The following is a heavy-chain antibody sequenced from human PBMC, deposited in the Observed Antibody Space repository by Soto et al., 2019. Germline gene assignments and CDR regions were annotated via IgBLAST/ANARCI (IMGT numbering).Heavy chain of an antibody. CDR3: ARGLRWLDY. Sequence: SSDTLSLTCTVSGGSVSSGSYYWSWVRQPPGKGLEYIGNIYYSGSTNYNPSLKSRVTISVDTSKNQFSLKLNSVTAADTAVYYCARGLRWLDYWGQGALVTVSS. CDR1: GGSVSSGSYY. D-gene: IGHD2-21*01. J-gene: IGHJ4*02. V-gene: IGHV4-61*01. CDR2: IYYSGST.